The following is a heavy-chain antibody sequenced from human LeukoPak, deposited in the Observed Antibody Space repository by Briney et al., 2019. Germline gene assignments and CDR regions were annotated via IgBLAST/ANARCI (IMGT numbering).Heavy chain of an antibody. CDR3: ARNYGSGYDAFDI. J-gene: IGHJ3*02. CDR2: ISYDGSNK. V-gene: IGHV3-30*04. D-gene: IGHD3-10*01. Sequence: PGRSLRLSCAASGFTFSSYAMHWVRQAPGKRLEWVAVISYDGSNKYYADSVKGRFTISRDNSKNTLYLQMNSLRAEDTAVYYCARNYGSGYDAFDIWGQGTMVTVSS. CDR1: GFTFSSYA.